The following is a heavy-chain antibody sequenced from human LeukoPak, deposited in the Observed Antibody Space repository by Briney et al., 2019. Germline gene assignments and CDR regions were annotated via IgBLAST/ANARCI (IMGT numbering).Heavy chain of an antibody. D-gene: IGHD3-22*01. CDR2: IYYSGST. V-gene: IGHV4-31*03. Sequence: PSQTLSLTCTVSGGSISSGGYYWSWIRQHPGKGLEWIGYIYYSGSTYYNPSLKSRVTISVDTSKNQFSLKLSSVTAADTAVYYCARIDSSGYSTFDTWGQGTLVTVSS. CDR3: ARIDSSGYSTFDT. J-gene: IGHJ4*02. CDR1: GGSISSGGYY.